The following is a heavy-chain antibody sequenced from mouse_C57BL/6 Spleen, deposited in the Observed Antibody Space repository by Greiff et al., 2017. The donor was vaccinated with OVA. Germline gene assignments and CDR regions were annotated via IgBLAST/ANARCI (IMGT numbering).Heavy chain of an antibody. CDR3: ARDYYGSSYEVAY. D-gene: IGHD1-1*01. V-gene: IGHV1-55*01. J-gene: IGHJ3*01. CDR2: IYPGSGST. Sequence: VKLQQPGAELVKPGASVKMSCKASGYTFTSYWITWVKQRPGQGLEWIGDIYPGSGSTNYNEKFKSKATLTVDTSSSTAYMQLSSLTSEDSAVYYCARDYYGSSYEVAYWGQGTLVTVSA. CDR1: GYTFTSYW.